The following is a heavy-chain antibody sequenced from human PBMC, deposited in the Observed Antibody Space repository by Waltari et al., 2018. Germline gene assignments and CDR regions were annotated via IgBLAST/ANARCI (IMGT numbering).Heavy chain of an antibody. D-gene: IGHD1-1*01. CDR3: ARDRPTLSGNNGAFDI. CDR1: GFTFSSYS. Sequence: EVQLVESGGGLVKPGGSLRLSCAASGFTFSSYSMNWVRQAPGKGLEWVSSISSSSSYIYYADSVKGRFTISRDNAKNSLYLQMNSLRAEDTAVYYCARDRPTLSGNNGAFDIWGQGTMVTVSS. J-gene: IGHJ3*02. V-gene: IGHV3-21*01. CDR2: ISSSSSYI.